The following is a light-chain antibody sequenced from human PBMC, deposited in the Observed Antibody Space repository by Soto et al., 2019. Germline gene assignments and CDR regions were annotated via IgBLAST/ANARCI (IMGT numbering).Light chain of an antibody. CDR2: GAS. V-gene: IGKV3-20*01. Sequence: EIVLTQSPGTLSLSPGERATLSCRASQSVSSSYLAWYQQKPGQAPRLLIYGASSRATGIPDRFSGSGSGTDFTLNISSLEPEEFSVYYCHQYGSSHLMYTFGQGTKLEIK. J-gene: IGKJ2*01. CDR3: HQYGSSHLMYT. CDR1: QSVSSSY.